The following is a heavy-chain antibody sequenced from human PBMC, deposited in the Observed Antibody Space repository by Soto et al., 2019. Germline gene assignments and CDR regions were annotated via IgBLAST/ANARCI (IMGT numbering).Heavy chain of an antibody. CDR1: GYKFSTYW. V-gene: IGHV5-51*01. D-gene: IGHD3-3*01. J-gene: IGHJ6*02. CDR3: ANFGVTTGLGMDV. Sequence: PGESLKISCQGFGYKFSTYWIAWVRQTPGKGLEWMGNIYPGDSEIRYSPSFEGQVTLSADQSINTAYLQWSSLKASDTAMYYCANFGVTTGLGMDVWGQGTTVTVSS. CDR2: IYPGDSEI.